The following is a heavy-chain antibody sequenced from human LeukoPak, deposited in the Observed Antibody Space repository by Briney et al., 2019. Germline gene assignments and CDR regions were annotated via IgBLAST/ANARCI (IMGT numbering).Heavy chain of an antibody. CDR2: IRGSGDT. J-gene: IGHJ4*02. V-gene: IGHV3-66*01. D-gene: IGHD3-22*01. CDR3: ARDSYSSPGDY. Sequence: PGGSLRLSCAVSGFRASDYYMSWVRQAPGKGLEWVALIRGSGDTFYGDSVKGRFTISRDNSKNTLYLQMNSLRAEDTAVYYCARDSYSSPGDYWGQGTLVTVSS. CDR1: GFRASDYY.